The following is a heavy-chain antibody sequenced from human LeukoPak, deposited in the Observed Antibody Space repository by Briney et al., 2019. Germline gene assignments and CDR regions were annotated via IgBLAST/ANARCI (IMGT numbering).Heavy chain of an antibody. D-gene: IGHD3-22*01. J-gene: IGHJ4*02. CDR1: GYTFSSYG. CDR2: ISPHNGNR. CDR3: AREKWEDSSGYYLVY. V-gene: IGHV1-18*01. Sequence: ASVKVSCTASGYTFSSYGISWVRQAPGQGLEWMGWISPHNGNRDYAQNFQGRVTMTTDTATTTAYMELRSLRYDDTAVYYCAREKWEDSSGYYLVYWGQGTLVTVSS.